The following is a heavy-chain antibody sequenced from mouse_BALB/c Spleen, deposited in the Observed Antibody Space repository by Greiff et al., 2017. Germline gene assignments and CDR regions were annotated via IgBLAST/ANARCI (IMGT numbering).Heavy chain of an antibody. CDR1: GYSITSDYA. V-gene: IGHV3-2*02. CDR3: ATHSSRYAMDY. J-gene: IGHJ4*01. Sequence: EVQLVESGPGLVKPSQSLSLTCTVTGYSITSDYAWNWIRQFPGNKLEWMGYISYSGSTSYNPSLKSRISITRDTSKNQFFLQLNSVTTEDTATYYCATHSSRYAMDYWGQGTSVTVSS. CDR2: ISYSGST. D-gene: IGHD1-1*01.